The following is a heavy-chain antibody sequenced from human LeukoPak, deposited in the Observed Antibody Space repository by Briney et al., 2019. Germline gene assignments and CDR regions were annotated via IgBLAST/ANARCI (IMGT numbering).Heavy chain of an antibody. CDR1: GFTFRTYG. D-gene: IGHD6-25*01. J-gene: IGHJ4*02. CDR2: IASDGKNT. Sequence: GGSLRLSCAASGFTFRTYGMSWVRQAPGKGLEWVSAIASDGKNTAYADSVKGRFTISRDNSKSTLYLQSNSLSAEDTAVYYCAKGLAAGSQYFDYWGQGTLVTVSS. V-gene: IGHV3-23*01. CDR3: AKGLAAGSQYFDY.